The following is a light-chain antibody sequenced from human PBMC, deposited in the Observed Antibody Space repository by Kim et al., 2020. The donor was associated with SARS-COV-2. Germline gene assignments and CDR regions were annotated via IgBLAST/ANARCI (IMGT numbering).Light chain of an antibody. Sequence: GSPGERATRDGRARQSGSSKIAWYQKKPGRARRLLINGASNRATGIPARLSGSGCGTEFTLTIRSLQSEDFADYYRQQYKKWPRTFGQGTKGDIK. CDR1: QSGSSK. V-gene: IGKV3-15*01. CDR3: QQYKKWPRT. J-gene: IGKJ1*01. CDR2: GAS.